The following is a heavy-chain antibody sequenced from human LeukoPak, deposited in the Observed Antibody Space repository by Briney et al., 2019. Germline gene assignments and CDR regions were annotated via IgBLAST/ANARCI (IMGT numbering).Heavy chain of an antibody. CDR2: IYYSGST. CDR1: GVSISSYY. J-gene: IGHJ4*02. CDR3: ASVLGG. Sequence: SETLSLTCTVSGVSISSYYWSWIRQPPGKGLEWIGYIYYSGSTNYNPSLKSRVTISVDTSNNQFPLKLSSVTAADTAVYYCASVLGGWGQGTLVTVSS. D-gene: IGHD2-8*02. V-gene: IGHV4-59*08.